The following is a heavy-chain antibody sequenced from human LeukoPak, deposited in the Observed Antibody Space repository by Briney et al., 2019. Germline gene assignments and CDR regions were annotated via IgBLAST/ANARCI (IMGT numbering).Heavy chain of an antibody. J-gene: IGHJ4*02. CDR1: GFTFSSYS. D-gene: IGHD6-19*01. V-gene: IGHV4-34*01. CDR2: INHSGSI. Sequence: GSLRLSCAASGFTFSSYSMNWVRQPPGKGLEWIGEINHSGSINYNPSLKSRVTISVDTSKNQFSLKLSSVTAADTAVYYCARTRGRLVPFDYWGQGTLVTVSS. CDR3: ARTRGRLVPFDY.